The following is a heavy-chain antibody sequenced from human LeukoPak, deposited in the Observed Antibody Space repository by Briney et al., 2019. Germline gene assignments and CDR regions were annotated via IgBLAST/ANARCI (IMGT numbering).Heavy chain of an antibody. Sequence: ASVTVSCKASGYTFTSYYMHWMRQAPGQGLEWVGWINPNRGGSHYARRFHGRVTVTSDTSINTAYMELTCLTTDDTAVYYCARGPRYGESGYDLGPYWGQGTLVTVSS. CDR1: GYTFTSYY. D-gene: IGHD5-12*01. CDR3: ARGPRYGESGYDLGPY. V-gene: IGHV1-2*02. J-gene: IGHJ4*02. CDR2: INPNRGGS.